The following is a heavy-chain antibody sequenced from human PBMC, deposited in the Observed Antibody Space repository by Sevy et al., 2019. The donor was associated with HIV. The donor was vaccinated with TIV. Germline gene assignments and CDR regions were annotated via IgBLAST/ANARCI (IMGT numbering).Heavy chain of an antibody. CDR2: VHFDGTII. J-gene: IGHJ3*02. CDR1: GFTISTYT. CDR3: AKETDAFDI. V-gene: IGHV3-30*02. Sequence: GGSLRLSCAASGFTISTYTMHWVRQPPGKGLEWVAFVHFDGTIIYTEDSVKGRFTISRDNSKNTRYLQMNSLRAEETAVYYCAKETDAFDIWGQGTTVTVSS.